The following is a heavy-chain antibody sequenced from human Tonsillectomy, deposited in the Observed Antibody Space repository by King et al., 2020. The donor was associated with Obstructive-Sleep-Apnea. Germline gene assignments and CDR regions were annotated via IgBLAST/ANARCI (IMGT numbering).Heavy chain of an antibody. CDR1: GGSISSSSYY. CDR2: IYYSGNI. D-gene: IGHD3-10*01. CDR3: ARGPNYGSGSCFDY. J-gene: IGHJ4*02. Sequence: QLQESGPGLVKPSETLSLTCTFSGGSISSSSYYWGWIRQPPGKGLEGSGSIYYSGNIYYNPSLKSRVTILLDTAKNQFSLKVSSVTAADTAVYYCARGPNYGSGSCFDYWGQGTLVTVSS. V-gene: IGHV4-39*07.